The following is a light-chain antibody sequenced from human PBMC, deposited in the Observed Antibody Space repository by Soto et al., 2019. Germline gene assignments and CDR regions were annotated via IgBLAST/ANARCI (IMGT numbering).Light chain of an antibody. CDR3: QQSYSNMWT. CDR2: AAS. CDR1: QSISTY. Sequence: DIQMTQSPSSLSASIGDRVTITCWASQSISTYVNWYQQKPGKAPKLLIYAASSLQSGVPSRFSGGGSGTDFNISISSLQPEDFATYYCQQSYSNMWTFGQGTKV. J-gene: IGKJ1*01. V-gene: IGKV1-39*01.